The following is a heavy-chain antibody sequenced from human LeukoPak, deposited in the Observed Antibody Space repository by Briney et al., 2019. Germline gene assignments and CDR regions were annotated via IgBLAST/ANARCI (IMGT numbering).Heavy chain of an antibody. J-gene: IGHJ4*02. CDR3: ARDGSGGTDY. CDR1: GFTFRSYW. V-gene: IGHV3-74*01. D-gene: IGHD2-15*01. Sequence: GSLRLPCAASGFTFRSYWMHWVRQAPGKGLVWVSRINSDGTNTIYADSVKGRFTISRDNAKNTLYLQMNSLRAEDTAVYYCARDGSGGTDYWGQGTLVTVSS. CDR2: INSDGTNT.